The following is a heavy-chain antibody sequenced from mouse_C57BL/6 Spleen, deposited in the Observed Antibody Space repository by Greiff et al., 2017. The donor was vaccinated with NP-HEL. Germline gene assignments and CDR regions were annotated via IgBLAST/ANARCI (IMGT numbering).Heavy chain of an antibody. CDR1: GYTFTSYW. D-gene: IGHD1-1*01. J-gene: IGHJ2*01. Sequence: QVQLKQPGAELVKPGASVKLSCKASGYTFTSYWMQWVKQRPGQGLEWIGEIDPSDSYTNYNQKFKGKATLTVDTSSSTAYMQLSSLTSEDSAVYYCARSGFITTVVAHFDYWGQGTTLTVSS. CDR3: ARSGFITTVVAHFDY. CDR2: IDPSDSYT. V-gene: IGHV1-50*01.